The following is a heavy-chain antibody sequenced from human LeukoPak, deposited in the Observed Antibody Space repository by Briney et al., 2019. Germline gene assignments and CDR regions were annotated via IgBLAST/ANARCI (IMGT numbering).Heavy chain of an antibody. Sequence: SETLSLTCTVSGGSISSYYWSWIRQPPGKGLEWIGYIYYSGSTNYNPSLKSRVTISVDTSKSQFSLKLSSVTAADTAVYYCARGGNWYYFDYWGQGTLVTVSS. V-gene: IGHV4-59*01. CDR1: GGSISSYY. D-gene: IGHD1-1*01. J-gene: IGHJ4*02. CDR3: ARGGNWYYFDY. CDR2: IYYSGST.